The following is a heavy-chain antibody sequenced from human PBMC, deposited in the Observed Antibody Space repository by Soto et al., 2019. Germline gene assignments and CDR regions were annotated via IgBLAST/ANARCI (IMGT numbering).Heavy chain of an antibody. CDR3: ARPSWGSGSSDAFDI. Sequence: QVQLQESGAGLVKHSQTLSLTCSVSGGSISSGGYYWTWIRQHPGKGLEWIGYIYYSGTTYYNPSLKSRVTISVDTSKNQFSLKLSSVTAADTAMYYCARPSWGSGSSDAFDIWGQGTMVTVSS. V-gene: IGHV4-31*03. CDR1: GGSISSGGYY. J-gene: IGHJ3*02. D-gene: IGHD3-10*01. CDR2: IYYSGTT.